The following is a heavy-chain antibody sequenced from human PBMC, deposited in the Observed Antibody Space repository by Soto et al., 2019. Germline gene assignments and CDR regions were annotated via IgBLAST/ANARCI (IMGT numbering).Heavy chain of an antibody. D-gene: IGHD6-19*01. CDR1: GGSISNYY. CDR2: IYYSGST. Sequence: SEPLSLTCTVSGGSISNYYWTWIRQPPGKGLEWIGYIYYSGSTNYNPSLKSRVTISVDTSKNQFSLKLTSVTAADTAVYYCARYKVAGLFDYWGQGTLVTVSS. CDR3: ARYKVAGLFDY. V-gene: IGHV4-59*01. J-gene: IGHJ4*02.